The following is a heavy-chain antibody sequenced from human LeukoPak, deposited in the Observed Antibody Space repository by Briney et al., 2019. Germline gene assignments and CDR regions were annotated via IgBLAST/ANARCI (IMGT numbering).Heavy chain of an antibody. D-gene: IGHD3-10*01. Sequence: PGGSLRLSCAASGFTFSSYSMNWGRQAPGKGLEWVSSISSSSSYIYYADSVKGRFTISRDNAKNSLYLQMNSLRAEDTAVYYCARLGSTMVRGVTKDYWGQGTLVTVSS. J-gene: IGHJ4*02. V-gene: IGHV3-21*01. CDR1: GFTFSSYS. CDR3: ARLGSTMVRGVTKDY. CDR2: ISSSSSYI.